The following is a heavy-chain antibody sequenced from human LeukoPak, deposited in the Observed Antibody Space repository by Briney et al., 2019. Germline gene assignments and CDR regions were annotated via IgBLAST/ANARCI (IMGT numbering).Heavy chain of an antibody. CDR1: GFTFSNYS. CDR3: ARSAAMVTGRFDY. D-gene: IGHD5-18*01. CDR2: IKQDGSEK. Sequence: GGSLRLSCAASGFTFSNYSMSWVRQAPGKGLEWVANIKQDGSEKYYVDSVKGRFTISRDNAKNSLYLQMNSLRAEDTAVYYCARSAAMVTGRFDYWGQGTLVTVSS. J-gene: IGHJ4*02. V-gene: IGHV3-7*01.